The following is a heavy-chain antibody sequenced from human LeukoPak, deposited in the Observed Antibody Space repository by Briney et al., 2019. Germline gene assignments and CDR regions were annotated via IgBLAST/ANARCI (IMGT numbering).Heavy chain of an antibody. CDR2: ISGSGGST. CDR3: ARYGGFDY. V-gene: IGHV3-21*01. Sequence: GGSLRLSCAASGFTFSSYSMNWVRQAPGRGLEWVSAISGSGGSTYYADSVKGRFTISRDNAKNSLYLQMNSLRAEDTAVYYCARYGGFDYWGQGTLVTVSS. J-gene: IGHJ4*02. CDR1: GFTFSSYS. D-gene: IGHD3-16*01.